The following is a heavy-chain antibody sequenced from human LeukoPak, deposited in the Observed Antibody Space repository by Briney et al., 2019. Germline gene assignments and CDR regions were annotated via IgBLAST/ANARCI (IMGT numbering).Heavy chain of an antibody. Sequence: ASVKVSCKASGYTFTGYYMHWVRQAPGQGLEWMGIINPSGGSTSYAQKFQGRVTMTRDTSTSTVYMELSSLRSEDTAVYYCARGLTQYYYDSSGLGAFDIWGQGTMVTVSS. CDR1: GYTFTGYY. V-gene: IGHV1-46*01. D-gene: IGHD3-22*01. CDR3: ARGLTQYYYDSSGLGAFDI. J-gene: IGHJ3*02. CDR2: INPSGGST.